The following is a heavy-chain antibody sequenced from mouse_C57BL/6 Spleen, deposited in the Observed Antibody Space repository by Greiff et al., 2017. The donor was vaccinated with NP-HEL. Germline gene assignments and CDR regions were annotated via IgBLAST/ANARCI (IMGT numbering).Heavy chain of an antibody. Sequence: QVQLQQSGAELVRPGTSVKVSCKASGYAFTNYLIEWVKQRPGQGLEWIGVINPGCGGTNYNEKFKGKATLTADKSSSTAYMQLSSLTSEDSAVDFCAICGSSEAWFAYWGQGTLVTVSA. V-gene: IGHV1-54*01. D-gene: IGHD1-1*01. J-gene: IGHJ3*01. CDR3: AICGSSEAWFAY. CDR2: INPGCGGT. CDR1: GYAFTNYL.